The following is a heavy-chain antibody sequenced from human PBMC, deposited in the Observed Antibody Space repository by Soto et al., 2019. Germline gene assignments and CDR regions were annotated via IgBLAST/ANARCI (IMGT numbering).Heavy chain of an antibody. Sequence: EVQLLESGGGLVQPGGSLRLSCAASGFTFSSYAMSWVRQAPGKGLEWVSAISGSGGSTYYADSVKGRFTISRENSKNTLYLQINSLGAEVTAVYYCAKALGPTICGVVDAFDIWGQGTMVTVSS. D-gene: IGHD3-3*01. CDR2: ISGSGGST. CDR1: GFTFSSYA. V-gene: IGHV3-23*01. CDR3: AKALGPTICGVVDAFDI. J-gene: IGHJ3*02.